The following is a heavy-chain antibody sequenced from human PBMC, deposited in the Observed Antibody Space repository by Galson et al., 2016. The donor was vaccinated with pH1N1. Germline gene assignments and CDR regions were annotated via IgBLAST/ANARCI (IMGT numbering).Heavy chain of an antibody. Sequence: SLRLSCAASGFTFNTYWMTWLRQAPGKGLEYVGNIKEDGSAKYYAGSVKGRFTISRDNAKNSLYLQMDSLRAEDTALYYCARRPGIAVPGLLDFWGQGTLVIVSS. D-gene: IGHD6-19*01. CDR1: GFTFNTYW. J-gene: IGHJ4*02. CDR2: IKEDGSAK. V-gene: IGHV3-7*03. CDR3: ARRPGIAVPGLLDF.